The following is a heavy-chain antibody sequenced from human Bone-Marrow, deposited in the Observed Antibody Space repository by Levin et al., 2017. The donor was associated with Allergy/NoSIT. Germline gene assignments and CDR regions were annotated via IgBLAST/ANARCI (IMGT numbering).Heavy chain of an antibody. CDR1: GGSLRSSNYF. D-gene: IGHD3-10*01. J-gene: IGHJ3*02. Sequence: RSQTLSLTCTVSGGSLRSSNYFWSWVRQHAGKGPEWIGYISASGTAYYNLSLGSRVTISVDTSKNQFSLNLRSVTAADTAMYYCAREIINPSYLYLDAFDIWGQGTMVTVSS. V-gene: IGHV4-31*03. CDR3: AREIINPSYLYLDAFDI. CDR2: ISASGTA.